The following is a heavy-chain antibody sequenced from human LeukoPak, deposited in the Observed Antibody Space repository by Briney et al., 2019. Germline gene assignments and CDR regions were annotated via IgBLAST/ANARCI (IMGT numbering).Heavy chain of an antibody. D-gene: IGHD4-17*01. CDR3: ARQVEVTTVTTVPNGSWYFDL. Sequence: SETLSLTCTVSGGSISSGSYYWSWIRQPAGKGLEWIGRIYTSGSTNYNPSLKSRVTISVDTSKNQFSLKLRSVTAADTAVYYCARQVEVTTVTTVPNGSWYFDLWGRGTLVTVSS. V-gene: IGHV4-61*02. CDR2: IYTSGST. CDR1: GGSISSGSYY. J-gene: IGHJ2*01.